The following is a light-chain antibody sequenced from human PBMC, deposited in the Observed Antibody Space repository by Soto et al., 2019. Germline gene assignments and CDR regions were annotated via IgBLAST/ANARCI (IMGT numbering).Light chain of an antibody. V-gene: IGKV3-20*01. Sequence: EIVLTQSPGTLSLSPGERATLSCRASQSVSSSFFAWYQQKPGQAPRLLIYGASGRATGIPPRFSSSGSGTTFTLTISRIEPQDVSVYYCQQYRSTPPVTFGQGTRLEIK. CDR1: QSVSSSF. J-gene: IGKJ5*01. CDR2: GAS. CDR3: QQYRSTPPVT.